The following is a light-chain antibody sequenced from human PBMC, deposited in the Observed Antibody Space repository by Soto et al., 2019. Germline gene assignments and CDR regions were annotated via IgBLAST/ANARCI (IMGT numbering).Light chain of an antibody. CDR2: DVS. CDR3: CSFAGTYPYV. Sequence: QSVLTQPRSVSGSPGQSVTISCSGTITVVGSYNYVSWYQQHPGKAPQLMIYDVSERPSGVPDRFSGSKSGNTASLTISGLRAEDEADYYCCSFAGTYPYVFGTGTKVIVL. J-gene: IGLJ1*01. V-gene: IGLV2-11*01. CDR1: ITVVGSYNY.